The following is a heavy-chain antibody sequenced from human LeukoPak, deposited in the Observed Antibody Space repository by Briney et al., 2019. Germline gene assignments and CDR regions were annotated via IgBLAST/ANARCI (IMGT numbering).Heavy chain of an antibody. Sequence: PSETLSLTCTVSGYSISSGYYWGWIRQPPGKGPEWIGNIYHDGSTYYNPSLKSRVTISVDTSKNQFSLKLSSVTAADTAVYYCARSGASSSGWPLDYWGQGTLVTVSS. CDR1: GYSISSGYY. J-gene: IGHJ4*02. V-gene: IGHV4-38-2*02. CDR3: ARSGASSSGWPLDY. CDR2: IYHDGST. D-gene: IGHD6-19*01.